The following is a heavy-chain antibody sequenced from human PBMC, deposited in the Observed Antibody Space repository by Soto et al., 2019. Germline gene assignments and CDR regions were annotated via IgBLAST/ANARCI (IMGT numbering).Heavy chain of an antibody. V-gene: IGHV1-69*01. CDR2: IIPIFGTA. CDR1: GGTFSSYA. CDR3: ARAHYDYVWGSYKGGAFDI. Sequence: QVQLVQSGAEVKKPGSSVKVSCKASGGTFSSYAISWVRQAPGQGLEWMGGIIPIFGTANYAQKFQGRVTITADESTSTAYMELSSLRSEYTAVYYCARAHYDYVWGSYKGGAFDIWGQGTMVTVSS. D-gene: IGHD3-16*01. J-gene: IGHJ3*02.